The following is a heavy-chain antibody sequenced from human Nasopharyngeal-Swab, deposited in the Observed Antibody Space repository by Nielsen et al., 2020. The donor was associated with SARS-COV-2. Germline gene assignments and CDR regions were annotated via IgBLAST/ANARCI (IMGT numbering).Heavy chain of an antibody. Sequence: SRAASGFTLSDYYMSWIRQAPGKGLGWVSYISSSGRTIYYADSVKGRFTISRDNAKNSLYLKMNSLRAEDTAVYYCASGYYDSSGYVRHWGQGTLVTVSS. CDR2: ISSSGRTI. D-gene: IGHD3-22*01. J-gene: IGHJ1*01. V-gene: IGHV3-11*04. CDR3: ASGYYDSSGYVRH. CDR1: GFTLSDYY.